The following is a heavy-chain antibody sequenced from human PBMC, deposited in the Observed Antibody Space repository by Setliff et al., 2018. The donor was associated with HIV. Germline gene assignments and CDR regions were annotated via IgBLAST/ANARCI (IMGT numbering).Heavy chain of an antibody. CDR2: IYHSGST. CDR1: GGSISSGNNY. CDR3: ARGNPAITVGSTRDYYRMDV. Sequence: PSETLSLTCTVSGGSISSGNNYWSWIRQPPGKGLEWIGYIYHSGSTYYNPSLKSRVTISVDTSKNQFSLRLSSVTAADTAVYYCARGNPAITVGSTRDYYRMDVWGQGTTVTVSS. J-gene: IGHJ6*02. D-gene: IGHD6-19*01. V-gene: IGHV4-30-4*08.